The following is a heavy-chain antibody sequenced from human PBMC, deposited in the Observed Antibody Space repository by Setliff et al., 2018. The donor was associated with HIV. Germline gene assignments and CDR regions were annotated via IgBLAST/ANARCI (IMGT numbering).Heavy chain of an antibody. J-gene: IGHJ4*02. CDR1: GFTFTNYW. D-gene: IGHD1-1*01. Sequence: PGGSLRLSCAASGFTFTNYWMNWVRQAPGKGLEGVANIGKDGSEKYYVDSVKGRFSISRDNTKNLLYLEMNSLRAEDAAVYYCAGSRGYFVQSDWGQGTLVTVSS. V-gene: IGHV3-7*01. CDR2: IGKDGSEK. CDR3: AGSRGYFVQSD.